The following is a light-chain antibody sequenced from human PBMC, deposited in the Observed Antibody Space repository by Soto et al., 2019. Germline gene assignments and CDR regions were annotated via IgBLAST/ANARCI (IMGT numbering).Light chain of an antibody. J-gene: IGKJ5*01. Sequence: DIQMTQLPSSLSAAVGDRVTITFQASEDIKKYLTWYQQKPGKAPRLLISEASNLETGVPSRFSGSGSGTHFTFTISNLQPDDIATYYCQQYEDLPRTFGQGTRLEIK. CDR1: EDIKKY. CDR3: QQYEDLPRT. CDR2: EAS. V-gene: IGKV1-33*01.